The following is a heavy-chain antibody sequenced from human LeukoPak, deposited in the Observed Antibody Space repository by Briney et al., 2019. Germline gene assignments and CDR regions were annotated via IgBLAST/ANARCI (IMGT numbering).Heavy chain of an antibody. V-gene: IGHV3-30-3*01. CDR2: ISYDGSNK. D-gene: IGHD3-10*01. J-gene: IGHJ4*02. CDR1: GFTFSSYA. Sequence: PGGSLRPSCAASGFTFSSYAMHWVRQAPGKGLEWVAVISYDGSNKYYADSVKGRFTISRDNSKNTLYLQMNSLRAEDTAVYYCASDRVLLWFGELNYWGQGTLVTVSS. CDR3: ASDRVLLWFGELNY.